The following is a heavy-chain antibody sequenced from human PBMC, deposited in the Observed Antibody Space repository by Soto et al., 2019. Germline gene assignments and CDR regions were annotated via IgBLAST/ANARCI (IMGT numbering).Heavy chain of an antibody. Sequence: GGSLRLSCSASGFTFSSYAMHWVRQAPGKGLEYVSAISSNGGSTYYADSVKGRFTISRDNSKNTLYLQMSSLRAEDTAVYYCVKGHYDFWTPRGSRSTHFDYWGQGTLVTVSS. D-gene: IGHD3-3*01. CDR1: GFTFSSYA. CDR2: ISSNGGST. CDR3: VKGHYDFWTPRGSRSTHFDY. V-gene: IGHV3-64D*08. J-gene: IGHJ4*02.